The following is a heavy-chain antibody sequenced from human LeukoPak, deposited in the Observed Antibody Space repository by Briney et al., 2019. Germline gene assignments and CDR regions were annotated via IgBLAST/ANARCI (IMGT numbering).Heavy chain of an antibody. J-gene: IGHJ4*02. CDR1: GGSISSGDYY. V-gene: IGHV4-30-4*01. CDR3: ARISTFGGVIVFDY. D-gene: IGHD3-16*02. Sequence: SQTLSLTCTVSGGSISSGDYYWSWIRQPPGKGLEWIGYIYYSGSAYYNPSLKSRVTTSVDTSKNQFSLKLSSVTAADTAVYYCARISTFGGVIVFDYWGQGTLVTVSS. CDR2: IYYSGSA.